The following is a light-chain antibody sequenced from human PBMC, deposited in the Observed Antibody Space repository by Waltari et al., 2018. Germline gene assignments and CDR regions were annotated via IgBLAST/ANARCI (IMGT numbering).Light chain of an antibody. J-gene: IGLJ3*02. V-gene: IGLV2-8*01. Sequence: QSALTQPPSASGSPGQPLTISCPGISTDVEGYDPAFCYQQHPGKAPTLWIYEFTKRPSGVPDRFSGSKSDNTASLAVSGLQAEDEADYYCSSYAGGSSLMFGGGTKLTVL. CDR2: EFT. CDR1: STDVEGYDP. CDR3: SSYAGGSSLM.